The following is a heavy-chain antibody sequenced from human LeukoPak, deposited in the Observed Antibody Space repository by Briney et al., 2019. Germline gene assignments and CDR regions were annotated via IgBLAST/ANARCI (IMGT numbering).Heavy chain of an antibody. V-gene: IGHV3-48*02. Sequence: GGSLRLSCEASGFTFSTYRMNWVRQAPGKGLEWVSYISPGSSTIYYADSVKGRFTISRDNAKNSLYLQMNSLRDEDTAVYYCARGVDYWGQGTLVTDAS. CDR3: ARGVDY. J-gene: IGHJ4*02. CDR2: ISPGSSTI. CDR1: GFTFSTYR.